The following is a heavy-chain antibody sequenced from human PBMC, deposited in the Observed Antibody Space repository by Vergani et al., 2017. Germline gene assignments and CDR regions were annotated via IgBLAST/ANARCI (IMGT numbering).Heavy chain of an antibody. J-gene: IGHJ1*01. Sequence: EVQVLESGGSLKQPGGSVRLSCAASGFTFSTYAMHWVRQAPGKGLEWVSFISSSSSYRYYADSVTGRFTISRDNGEYSLLLQMNSLRPEDTAVYYCASVVPGYQLATQYFQHWGQGTLVTVSS. CDR1: GFTFSTYA. D-gene: IGHD2-2*01. CDR2: ISSSSSYR. V-gene: IGHV3-21*01. CDR3: ASVVPGYQLATQYFQH.